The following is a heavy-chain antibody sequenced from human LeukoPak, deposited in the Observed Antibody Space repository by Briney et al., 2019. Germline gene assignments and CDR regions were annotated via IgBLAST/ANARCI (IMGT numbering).Heavy chain of an antibody. Sequence: PSETLSLTCTVSGGSISSYYWSWIRQPPGKGLEWIGYIYYSGSTNYNPSLKSRVTISVDTSKNQFSLKLSSVTAADTAVYCCARDLYRCSGGSCYPEYFDYWGQGTLVTVSS. V-gene: IGHV4-59*01. CDR3: ARDLYRCSGGSCYPEYFDY. D-gene: IGHD2-15*01. CDR1: GGSISSYY. J-gene: IGHJ4*02. CDR2: IYYSGST.